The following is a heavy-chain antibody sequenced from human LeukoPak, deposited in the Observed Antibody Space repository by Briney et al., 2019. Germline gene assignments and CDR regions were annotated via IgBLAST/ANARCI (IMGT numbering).Heavy chain of an antibody. J-gene: IGHJ4*02. D-gene: IGHD3-3*01. CDR2: INHSGST. CDR3: ARGGEWFIFDY. CDR1: GGSISSSSYY. Sequence: SETLSLTCTVSGGSISSSSYYWGWIRQPPGKGLEWIGEINHSGSTNYNPSLKSRVTISVDTSKNQFSLKLSSVTAADTAVYYCARGGEWFIFDYWGQGTLVTVSS. V-gene: IGHV4-39*07.